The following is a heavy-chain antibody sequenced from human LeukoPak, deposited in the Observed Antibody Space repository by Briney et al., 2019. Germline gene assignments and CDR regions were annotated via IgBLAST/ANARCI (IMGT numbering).Heavy chain of an antibody. CDR2: IYYSGST. J-gene: IGHJ4*02. CDR3: ARDSGGVGHFDY. Sequence: PSETLSLTCTVSGGSISSSVYYWGWIRLPPGKGLEWIGSIYYSGSTYYNPSLKSRVTISVDTSKNQFSLKLSSVTAADTAVYYCARDSGGVGHFDYWGQGTLVTVSS. D-gene: IGHD3-10*01. V-gene: IGHV4-39*07. CDR1: GGSISSSVYY.